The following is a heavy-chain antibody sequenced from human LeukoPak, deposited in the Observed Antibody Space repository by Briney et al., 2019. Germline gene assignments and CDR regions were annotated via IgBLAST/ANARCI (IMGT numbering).Heavy chain of an antibody. CDR1: GYTFTEYY. V-gene: IGHV1-2*02. Sequence: ASVKVSCKASGYTFTEYYIQWMRQAPGQGLEWMGWINPNSGGTKYAQKLQGRVTMTRDTSISTAYMELSRLRSDDTAVYYCASGYRFGNWGQGTLVTVSS. CDR3: ASGYRFGN. CDR2: INPNSGGT. D-gene: IGHD5-18*01. J-gene: IGHJ4*02.